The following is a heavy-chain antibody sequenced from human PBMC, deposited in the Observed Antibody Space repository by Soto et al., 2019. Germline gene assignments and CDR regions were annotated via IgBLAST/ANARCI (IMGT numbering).Heavy chain of an antibody. V-gene: IGHV4-31*03. CDR3: PRDQRYSSSSRWFDT. CDR2: IYYSGST. D-gene: IGHD6-6*01. Sequence: SETLSLTCTVSGGSISSGGYYWSWIRQHPGKGLEWIGYIYYSGSTYYNPSLKSRVTISVDTSKNQFSLKLSSVTAADTAVYYCPRDQRYSSSSRWFDTWGQGTLVTVSS. J-gene: IGHJ5*02. CDR1: GGSISSGGYY.